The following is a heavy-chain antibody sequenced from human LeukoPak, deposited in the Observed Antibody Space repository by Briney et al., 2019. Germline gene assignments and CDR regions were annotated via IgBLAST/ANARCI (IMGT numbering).Heavy chain of an antibody. CDR1: GGSISSYY. Sequence: SETLSLTCTVSGGSISSYYWSWIRQPPGKGLEWIGHIYYSGSTNYNPSLKSRVTISVDTSKNQFSLKLSSVTAAGTAVYYCARAPGGCYSSSCLDYWGQGTLVTVSS. D-gene: IGHD6-13*01. CDR3: ARAPGGCYSSSCLDY. J-gene: IGHJ4*02. CDR2: IYYSGST. V-gene: IGHV4-59*01.